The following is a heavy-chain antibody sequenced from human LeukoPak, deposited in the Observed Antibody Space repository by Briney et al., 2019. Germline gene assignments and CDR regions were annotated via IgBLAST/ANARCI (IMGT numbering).Heavy chain of an antibody. V-gene: IGHV4-4*07. J-gene: IGHJ4*02. Sequence: SETLSLTCTVSGGSISSYYWSWIRQPAGKGLEWIGRIETSGNTNYNPSLKSRVTISVDTSKNQFSLKLSSVTAADTAVYYCAREPERYFDYWGQGTLVTVSS. CDR1: GGSISSYY. CDR3: AREPERYFDY. CDR2: IETSGNT.